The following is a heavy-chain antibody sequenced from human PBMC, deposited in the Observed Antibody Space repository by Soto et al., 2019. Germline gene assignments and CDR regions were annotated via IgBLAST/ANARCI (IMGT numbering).Heavy chain of an antibody. Sequence: GESLKSSGNGSGYSFTSDWIGWVRQMPGKGLEWMGIIYPSDSDTRYSPSFQGQVTISADKSITSAYLQWSSLKASDTAMYYCARGGVASRTFDFWGQGTVVTVSS. CDR3: ARGGVASRTFDF. V-gene: IGHV5-51*01. J-gene: IGHJ4*02. CDR2: IYPSDSDT. CDR1: GYSFTSDW. D-gene: IGHD3-3*01.